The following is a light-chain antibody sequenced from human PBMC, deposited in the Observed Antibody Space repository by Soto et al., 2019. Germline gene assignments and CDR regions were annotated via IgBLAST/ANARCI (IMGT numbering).Light chain of an antibody. CDR3: QQYYSTPQT. CDR2: WAS. CDR1: QSLLYRSNNNNY. V-gene: IGKV4-1*01. Sequence: DIVMTQSPDSLAVSLGVRATINCKSSQSLLYRSNNNNYLAWYQQKPGQPPKLLIYWASTRESGVPDRFSGSGSGTDFTLTISSLQTEDVAVYYCQQYYSTPQTFGQGTKVEIK. J-gene: IGKJ1*01.